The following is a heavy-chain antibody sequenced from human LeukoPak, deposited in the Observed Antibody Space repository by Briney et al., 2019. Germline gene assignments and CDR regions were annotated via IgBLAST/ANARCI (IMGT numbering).Heavy chain of an antibody. CDR3: ARDKVVGPTNFDY. J-gene: IGHJ4*02. CDR2: IYSGGST. D-gene: IGHD1-26*01. Sequence: GGSLRLSCAASGFTVSSNYMSWVRQAPGKGLEWVSVIYSGGSTYYADSVKGRITISRDNAKNSLYVQMDSLRAEDTAVYYCARDKVVGPTNFDYWGQGTLVTVSS. V-gene: IGHV3-53*01. CDR1: GFTVSSNY.